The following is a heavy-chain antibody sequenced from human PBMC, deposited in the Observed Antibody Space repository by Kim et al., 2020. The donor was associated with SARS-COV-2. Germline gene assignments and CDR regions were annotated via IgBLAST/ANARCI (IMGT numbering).Heavy chain of an antibody. CDR1: GFIFSDFY. D-gene: IGHD1-1*01. CDR3: ARGRNKTPFDF. V-gene: IGHV3-11*06. J-gene: IGHJ4*02. Sequence: GGSLRLSCAASGFIFSDFYMSWVRQAPGKGLEWVSSISTSIIYTNYPDSLKGRFTVSRDNAKNSLYLQMNNLRAEDTAVYFCARGRNKTPFDFWDQGTLV. CDR2: ISTSIIYT.